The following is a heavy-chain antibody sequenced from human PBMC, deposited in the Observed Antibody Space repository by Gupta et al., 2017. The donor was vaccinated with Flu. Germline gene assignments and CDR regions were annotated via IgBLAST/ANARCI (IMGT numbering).Heavy chain of an antibody. CDR2: ISSSSSYT. Sequence: QVQLVESGRGLVKPGGYLRLFCAASGFTFSDYYMRWFRQAPGKGLEWVSYISSSSSYTNYADSVKGRFTISRDNAKNSLYLQMNSLRAEDTAVYYCARISNYDSSENDYWGQGTLVTVSS. D-gene: IGHD3-22*01. J-gene: IGHJ4*02. CDR3: ARISNYDSSENDY. CDR1: GFTFSDYY. V-gene: IGHV3-11*05.